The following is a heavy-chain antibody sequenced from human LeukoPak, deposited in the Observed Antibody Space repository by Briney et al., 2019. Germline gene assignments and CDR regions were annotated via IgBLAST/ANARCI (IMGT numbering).Heavy chain of an antibody. Sequence: GGSLRLSCAASGFPFSSYAMSWVRQAPGKGLEWVSAISGSGGGTYYADSVKGRFTISRDNSKNALYLQMNSLRAEDTAVYYCAKDLDPSSSWYSPYYYYGMDVWGQGTTVTVSS. V-gene: IGHV3-23*01. J-gene: IGHJ6*02. D-gene: IGHD6-13*01. CDR2: ISGSGGGT. CDR3: AKDLDPSSSWYSPYYYYGMDV. CDR1: GFPFSSYA.